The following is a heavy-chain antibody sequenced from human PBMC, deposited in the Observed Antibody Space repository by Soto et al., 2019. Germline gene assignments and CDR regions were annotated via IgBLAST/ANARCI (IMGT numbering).Heavy chain of an antibody. V-gene: IGHV4-34*09. CDR1: GGSLSGYY. CDR2: INHSGST. Sequence: TLSLTYAGYGGSLSGYYWTWIRQPPGKGLEWIGEINHSGSTNYNASLKSRVTISVDTSKNQFSLKLSSVTAAETAVYYCARDQTYYYGSRKGWFDPWGQGTLVTVSS. CDR3: ARDQTYYYGSRKGWFDP. D-gene: IGHD3-10*01. J-gene: IGHJ5*02.